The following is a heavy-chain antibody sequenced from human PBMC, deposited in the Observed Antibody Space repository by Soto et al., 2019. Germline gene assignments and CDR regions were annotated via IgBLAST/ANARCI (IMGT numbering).Heavy chain of an antibody. V-gene: IGHV1-2*02. CDR2: IGPESGAT. J-gene: IGHJ4*02. CDR1: GYTFTGHY. CDR3: GRGRSGQIVVFY. D-gene: IGHD5-12*01. Sequence: ASVKVSCKASGYTFTGHYIHWVRQAPEQGPEWMGEIGPESGATRYAQKFQGRVTMTRDMSITTVYMELNNLSPDDTAVYYCGRGRSGQIVVFYWGQGTPGTVSS.